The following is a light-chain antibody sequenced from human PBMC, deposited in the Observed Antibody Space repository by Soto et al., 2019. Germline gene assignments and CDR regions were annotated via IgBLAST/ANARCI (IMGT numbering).Light chain of an antibody. J-gene: IGLJ1*01. CDR3: SSYTSSKNGV. CDR2: DVN. Sequence: QSALTQPASVSGSPGQSITISCTGTSSDVGGYNYVSWYQQHPGKAPKLMIYDVNNRPSGVSNRFSGSKSGNTASLTISGLQAEDEADYYCSSYTSSKNGVFGTGTKVTVL. V-gene: IGLV2-14*01. CDR1: SSDVGGYNY.